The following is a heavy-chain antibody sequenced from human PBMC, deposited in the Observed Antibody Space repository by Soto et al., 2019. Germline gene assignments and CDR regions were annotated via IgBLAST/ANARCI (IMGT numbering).Heavy chain of an antibody. CDR2: IYYSGST. V-gene: IGHV4-61*05. J-gene: IGHJ4*02. CDR3: ARSWGFDYGDYFRPFDY. D-gene: IGHD4-17*01. Sequence: NPSETLSLTCTVSGGSISTRSSYWGWIRQPPGKGLEWIGYIYYSGSTNYSPSLKSRVTISVDTSKNQFSLKLSSVTAADTAVYYCARSWGFDYGDYFRPFDYWGQGTLLTVSS. CDR1: GGSISTRSSY.